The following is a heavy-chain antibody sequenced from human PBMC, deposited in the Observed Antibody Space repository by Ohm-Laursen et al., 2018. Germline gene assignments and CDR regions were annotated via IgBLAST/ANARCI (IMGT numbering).Heavy chain of an antibody. CDR2: ISPIGAT. J-gene: IGHJ6*02. V-gene: IGHV3-23*01. D-gene: IGHD3-10*01. CDR1: GFTFTTYG. Sequence: SLRLSCAASGFTFTTYGMAWVRQAPGKGLEWVSAISPIGATYYADSVKGRFTISRDNSKNTLNLQMNSLRAEDTALYCCAKDSSGGYYGMHVWGQGTTVTVSS. CDR3: AKDSSGGYYGMHV.